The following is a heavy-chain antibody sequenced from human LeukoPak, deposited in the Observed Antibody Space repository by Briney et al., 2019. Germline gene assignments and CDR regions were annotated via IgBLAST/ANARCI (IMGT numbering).Heavy chain of an antibody. J-gene: IGHJ4*02. D-gene: IGHD6-13*01. V-gene: IGHV4-34*01. Sequence: SETLSLTCAVYGGSFSGYYWSWIRQPPGKGLEWIREINHSGSTNYNPSLKSRVTISVDTSKNQFSLKLSSVTAADTAVYYCARDPGIAAAGNDYWGQGTLVTVSS. CDR1: GGSFSGYY. CDR3: ARDPGIAAAGNDY. CDR2: INHSGST.